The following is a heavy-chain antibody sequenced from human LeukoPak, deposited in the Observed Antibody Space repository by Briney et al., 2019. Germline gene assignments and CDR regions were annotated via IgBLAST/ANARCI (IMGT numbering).Heavy chain of an antibody. CDR1: GFTFSSYG. CDR2: IRYDGSNK. D-gene: IGHD2-2*01. V-gene: IGHV3-30*02. Sequence: GGSLRLSCAASGFTFSSYGMHWVRQAPGKGLEWVAFIRYDGSNKYYADSVKGRFTISRDNSKNTLYLQMNSLRAEDTAAYYGLGYCSSTSCYGMDVWGKGTTVTVSS. CDR3: LGYCSSTSCYGMDV. J-gene: IGHJ6*04.